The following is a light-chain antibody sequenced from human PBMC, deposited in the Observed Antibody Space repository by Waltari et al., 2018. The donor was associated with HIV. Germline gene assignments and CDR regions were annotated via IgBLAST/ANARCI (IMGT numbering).Light chain of an antibody. Sequence: EIMMTQSAATLSVSPGERVTLSCRASQSVNNNLAWYQQKPGQAPRLLIYEAASRATGIPARFSGSGSGTEFTLTISSLQSEDFAVYFCQQYSNWLLTFGPGTKVDI. CDR2: EAA. CDR1: QSVNNN. J-gene: IGKJ3*01. V-gene: IGKV3-15*01. CDR3: QQYSNWLLT.